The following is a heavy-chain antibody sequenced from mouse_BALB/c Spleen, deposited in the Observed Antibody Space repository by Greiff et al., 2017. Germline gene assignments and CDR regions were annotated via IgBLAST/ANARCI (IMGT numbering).Heavy chain of an antibody. J-gene: IGHJ1*01. Sequence: EVQLVESGGGLVQPGGSLRLSCATSGFTFTDYYMSWVRQPPGKALEWLGFIRNKANGYTTEYSASVKGRFTISRDNSQSILYLQMNTLRAEDSATYYCARALYYYGSSLYWYFDVWGAGTTVTVSS. CDR1: GFTFTDYY. D-gene: IGHD1-1*01. CDR3: ARALYYYGSSLYWYFDV. CDR2: IRNKANGYTT. V-gene: IGHV7-3*02.